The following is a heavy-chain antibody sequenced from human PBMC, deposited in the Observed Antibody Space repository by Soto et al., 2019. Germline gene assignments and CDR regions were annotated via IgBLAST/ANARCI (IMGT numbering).Heavy chain of an antibody. J-gene: IGHJ3*02. CDR2: ISAYNGNT. D-gene: IGHD3-22*01. CDR3: ARNPEAYDSSGLDAFDI. V-gene: IGHV1-18*01. CDR1: GYTFTSYG. Sequence: QVQLVQSGAEVKKPGASVKVSCKASGYTFTSYGISWVRQAPGQGLEWMGWISAYNGNTNYAQKLQGRVTMTTDTSTSTAYRELRSLRSDDTAVYYCARNPEAYDSSGLDAFDIWGQGTMVTVSS.